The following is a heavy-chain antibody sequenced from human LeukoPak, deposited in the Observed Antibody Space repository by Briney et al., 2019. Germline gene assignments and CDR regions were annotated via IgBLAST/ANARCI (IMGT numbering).Heavy chain of an antibody. Sequence: PGGSLRPSCAASGFSFNSYTMNWVRQAPGKGLEWVSSISVSSSYIYYADSVEGRFTISRDNAKNSLYLQMNSLRAEDTAVYYCARDLVGGYNSGDIYYYYYAIDVWGQGTTVTVSS. CDR1: GFSFNSYT. CDR2: ISVSSSYI. J-gene: IGHJ6*02. CDR3: ARDLVGGYNSGDIYYYYYAIDV. V-gene: IGHV3-21*01. D-gene: IGHD6-19*01.